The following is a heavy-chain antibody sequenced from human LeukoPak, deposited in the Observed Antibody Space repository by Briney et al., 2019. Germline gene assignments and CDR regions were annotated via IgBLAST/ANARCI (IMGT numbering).Heavy chain of an antibody. J-gene: IGHJ4*02. CDR1: GYTFAGYY. Sequence: GASVKVSCKASGYTFAGYYMHWVRQAPGQGLEWMGWINPNSGGTNYAQKFQGRVTMTRDTSISTAYMELSRLRSDDTAVYYCAIGLIAVAATFDYWGQGTLVTVSS. D-gene: IGHD6-19*01. V-gene: IGHV1-2*02. CDR2: INPNSGGT. CDR3: AIGLIAVAATFDY.